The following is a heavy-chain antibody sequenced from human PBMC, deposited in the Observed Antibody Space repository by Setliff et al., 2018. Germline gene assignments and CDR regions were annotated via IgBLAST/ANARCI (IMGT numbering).Heavy chain of an antibody. Sequence: ASVKVSCKASGYTFRNYAFAWVRQAPGQGLEWVGWISVYNGDANYAQKFQGRVTLTTDTSTSTAYMELRSLTSDDSAFYYCARAPSVELVTIRTNSWFTYWGQGTLVT. CDR1: GYTFRNYA. J-gene: IGHJ4*02. CDR3: ARAPSVELVTIRTNSWFTY. CDR2: ISVYNGDA. V-gene: IGHV1-18*01. D-gene: IGHD5-18*01.